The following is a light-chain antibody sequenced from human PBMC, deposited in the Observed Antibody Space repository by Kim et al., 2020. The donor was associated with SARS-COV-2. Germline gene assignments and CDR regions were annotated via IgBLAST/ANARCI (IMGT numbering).Light chain of an antibody. CDR2: DAS. V-gene: IGKV1-33*01. Sequence: DIQMTQSPSSLSASVGDRVTITCQASEDINDYLNWYQQKPGKAPKLLVYDASNLETGVPSRFSGSGSGTDFTFTISSLQPDDIATYYCQQYDNHPPTFGGGTKVDIK. CDR1: EDINDY. J-gene: IGKJ4*01. CDR3: QQYDNHPPT.